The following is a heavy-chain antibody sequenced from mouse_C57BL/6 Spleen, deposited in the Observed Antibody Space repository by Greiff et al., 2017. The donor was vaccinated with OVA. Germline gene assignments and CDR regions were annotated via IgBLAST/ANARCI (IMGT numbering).Heavy chain of an antibody. CDR3: ERKGCWYFDV. V-gene: IGHV1-26*01. J-gene: IGHJ1*03. CDR2: INPNNGGT. CDR1: GYTFTDYY. Sequence: EVQLQQSGPELVKPGASVKISCKASGYTFTDYYMNWVKQSHGKSLEWIGDINPNNGGTSYNQKFKGKATLTVDKSSSTAYMELRSLTSEDSAVYYCERKGCWYFDVWGTVTTVTVA.